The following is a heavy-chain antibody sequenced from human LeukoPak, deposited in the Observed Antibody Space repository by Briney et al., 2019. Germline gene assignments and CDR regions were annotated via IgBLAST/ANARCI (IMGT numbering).Heavy chain of an antibody. CDR3: ARRSGIAVAGAFDY. CDR2: ISGSGGST. Sequence: PGGSLRLSCVVSGFTFSSYAMSWVRQAPGKGLEWVSGISGSGGSTYYADSVKGRFTISRDNSKNTLYLQMNSLRAEDTAVYYCARRSGIAVAGAFDYWGQGTLVTVSS. D-gene: IGHD6-19*01. CDR1: GFTFSSYA. J-gene: IGHJ4*02. V-gene: IGHV3-23*01.